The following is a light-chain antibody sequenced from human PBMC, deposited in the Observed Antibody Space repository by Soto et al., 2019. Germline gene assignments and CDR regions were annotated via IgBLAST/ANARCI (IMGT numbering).Light chain of an antibody. J-gene: IGKJ3*01. V-gene: IGKV3-15*01. CDR3: QHYNDWPPAFT. CDR1: QSLSRN. CDR2: GAS. Sequence: EILMTQSPATLSVSPGERATLSCRASQSLSRNLAWYQQKPGQAPRLLLYGASTRASGIPARFSGSGSGTEFTLTISSLQSEDFALYDCQHYNDWPPAFTFGPGTKVDL.